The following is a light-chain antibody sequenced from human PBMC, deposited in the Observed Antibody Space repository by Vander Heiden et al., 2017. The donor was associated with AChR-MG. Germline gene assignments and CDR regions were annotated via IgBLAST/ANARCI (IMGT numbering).Light chain of an antibody. J-gene: IGLJ3*02. V-gene: IGLV7-43*01. CDR3: LHYYDVALG. CDR2: GAS. Sequence: QTVVTQAPSLTVSQGGTVTLTCAYNSGAVTSGHDPNWFQQKPGQSPVVLVYGASNRHSWTPAWFSGSLVGATAALTLSSVQAEDDAYYYCLHYYDVALGFGGGTMLTVL. CDR1: SGAVTSGHD.